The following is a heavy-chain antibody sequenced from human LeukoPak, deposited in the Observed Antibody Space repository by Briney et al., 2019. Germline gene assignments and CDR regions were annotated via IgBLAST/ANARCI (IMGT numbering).Heavy chain of an antibody. Sequence: PGVSLRLSCAASGFTFSSYAMSWVRQAPGKGLEWVSAISGSGGSTYYADSVKGRFTISRDNSKNTLYLQMNSLRAEDTAVYYCAKGTEVRGVTLYYYYYGMDVWGQGTTVTVSS. CDR2: ISGSGGST. D-gene: IGHD3-10*01. CDR3: AKGTEVRGVTLYYYYYGMDV. CDR1: GFTFSSYA. J-gene: IGHJ6*02. V-gene: IGHV3-23*01.